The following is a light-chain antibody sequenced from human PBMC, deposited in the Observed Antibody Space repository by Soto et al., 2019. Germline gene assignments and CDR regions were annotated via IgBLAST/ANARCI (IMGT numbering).Light chain of an antibody. J-gene: IGLJ2*01. CDR1: SSDVGSYNL. Sequence: QSVLTQPASVSGSPGQSITISCTGTSSDVGSYNLVSWYQQHPGKAPKLMIYEGSKRPSWVSNRFSGSKSGNTASLTISGLQAEDEADYYCCSYAVSSTFVVFGGGTKLTVL. CDR3: CSYAVSSTFVV. V-gene: IGLV2-23*03. CDR2: EGS.